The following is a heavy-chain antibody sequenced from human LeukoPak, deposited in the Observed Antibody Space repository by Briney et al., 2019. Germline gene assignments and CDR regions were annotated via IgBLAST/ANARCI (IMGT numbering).Heavy chain of an antibody. CDR1: GGSINRYY. Sequence: SETLSLTCTVSGGSINRYYWSWIRQPAEKGLEWIGRIYSSGSTNYNPSLKSRVTMSLNTSKTQCSLRLRSFTTADTVVYYCARGEGRRLVHSGGQGSLVTASS. J-gene: IGHJ5*01. CDR2: IYSSGST. D-gene: IGHD6-19*01. CDR3: ARGEGRRLVHS. V-gene: IGHV4-4*07.